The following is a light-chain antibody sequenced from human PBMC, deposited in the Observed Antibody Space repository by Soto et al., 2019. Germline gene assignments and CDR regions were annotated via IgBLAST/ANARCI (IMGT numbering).Light chain of an antibody. CDR1: QSISSY. J-gene: IGKJ3*01. Sequence: DIQMTQSPSSLSASVGDRVTITCRASQSISSYLNWYHQKPGKAPKLLIFASSHLQSGVPSRFSGSGSGTDFTLTITSLQPDDFAPYYCQQSFNTPFTFGPGTIVDVK. CDR2: ASS. V-gene: IGKV1-39*01. CDR3: QQSFNTPFT.